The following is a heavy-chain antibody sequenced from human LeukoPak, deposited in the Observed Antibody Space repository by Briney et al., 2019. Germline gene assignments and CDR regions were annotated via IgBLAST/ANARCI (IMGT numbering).Heavy chain of an antibody. CDR3: ANQPIVVVPAAMQNYYYYYMDV. Sequence: GGSLRLSCAASGFTFSSYAMSWVRQAPGKGLEWVSAISGSGGSTYYADSVKGRFTIYRDNANNTLYLQINSLGAEDTAVYYCANQPIVVVPAAMQNYYYYYMDVWGKGTTMTVSS. J-gene: IGHJ6*03. D-gene: IGHD2-2*01. CDR2: ISGSGGST. CDR1: GFTFSSYA. V-gene: IGHV3-23*01.